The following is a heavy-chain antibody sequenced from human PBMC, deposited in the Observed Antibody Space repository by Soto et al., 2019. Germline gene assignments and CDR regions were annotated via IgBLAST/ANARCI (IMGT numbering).Heavy chain of an antibody. J-gene: IGHJ6*03. Sequence: GGSLRLSCAASGFTFSSYSMNWVRQAPGKGLEWVSSISSSSSYIYYADSVKGRFTISRDNAKNSLYLQMNSLRAEDTAVYYCAREDSGWYPHYYYYYYMDVWGKGTTVTVSS. CDR2: ISSSSSYI. CDR3: AREDSGWYPHYYYYYYMDV. V-gene: IGHV3-21*01. CDR1: GFTFSSYS. D-gene: IGHD6-19*01.